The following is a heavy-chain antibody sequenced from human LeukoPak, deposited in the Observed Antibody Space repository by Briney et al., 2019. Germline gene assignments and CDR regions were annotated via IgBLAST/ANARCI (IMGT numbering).Heavy chain of an antibody. CDR3: ARLGGYSGYYYYYYMDV. V-gene: IGHV4-59*01. Sequence: PSETLSLTCTVSGGSISSYYWSWIRQPPGKGLEWIGYIYYSGSTNYNPSLKSRVTISVDTSKNQFSLKLSSVTAADTAVYYCARLGGYSGYYYYYYMDVWGEGTTVTVSS. CDR2: IYYSGST. CDR1: GGSISSYY. J-gene: IGHJ6*03. D-gene: IGHD5-12*01.